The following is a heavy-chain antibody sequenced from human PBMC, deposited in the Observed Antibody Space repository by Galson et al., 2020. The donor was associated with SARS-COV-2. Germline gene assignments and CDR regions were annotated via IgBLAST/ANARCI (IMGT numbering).Heavy chain of an antibody. CDR1: GFTFSSYA. V-gene: IGHV3-23*01. J-gene: IGHJ5*02. Sequence: TGGSLRLSCVASGFTFSSYAMAWVRQAPGKGIEWVSSLWNNGGVTYYAGSVKGRFTISRDNSKNTLYLQMNSLRAEDTALYYCAKLDDYGGNTWFDPWGQGTLVTVSS. CDR2: LWNNGGVT. D-gene: IGHD4-17*01. CDR3: AKLDDYGGNTWFDP.